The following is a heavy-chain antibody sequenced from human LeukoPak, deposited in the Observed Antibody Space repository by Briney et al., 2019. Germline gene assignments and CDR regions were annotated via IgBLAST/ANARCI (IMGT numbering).Heavy chain of an antibody. V-gene: IGHV3-7*01. Sequence: GGSLRHSCAASGFTVSTNYMTWVRQAPGKGPEWVAHIKQDASQEYHVDSVKGRFTISRDNAKNSLYLQMNSLRAEDTAVYYCARGVVYPAWSGPHWSDYWGQGALVTVSS. CDR1: GFTVSTNY. D-gene: IGHD3-3*01. J-gene: IGHJ4*02. CDR2: IKQDASQE. CDR3: ARGVVYPAWSGPHWSDY.